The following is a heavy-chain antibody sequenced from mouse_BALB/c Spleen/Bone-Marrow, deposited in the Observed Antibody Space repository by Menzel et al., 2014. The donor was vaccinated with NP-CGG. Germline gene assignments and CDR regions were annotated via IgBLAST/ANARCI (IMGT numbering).Heavy chain of an antibody. CDR2: ISSGGSYT. V-gene: IGHV5-9-4*01. CDR1: GFTFSSYA. CDR3: ARDHYGYYTMDY. Sequence: DVKLVESGGGLVKPGGSLKLSRAASGFTFSSYAMSWVRQSPEKRLEWVAEISSGGSYTYYPDTVTGRFTISRDNAKNTLYLEMSSLRSEDTAMYYCARDHYGYYTMDYWGQGTSVTVSS. D-gene: IGHD1-2*01. J-gene: IGHJ4*01.